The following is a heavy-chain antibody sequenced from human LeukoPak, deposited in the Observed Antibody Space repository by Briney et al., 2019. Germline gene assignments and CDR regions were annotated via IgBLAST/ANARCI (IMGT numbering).Heavy chain of an antibody. CDR1: GFTFSSYW. CDR3: ARGHDFWSGYPDY. CDR2: IKQDRSDE. Sequence: GGSLRLSCAASGFTFSSYWMSWVRQAPGKGLEWVANIKQDRSDEYYVDSVKGRFTISRDNAKNSLYLQMSSLRAEDTAVYYCARGHDFWSGYPDYWGQGTLVTVS. D-gene: IGHD3-3*01. V-gene: IGHV3-7*03. J-gene: IGHJ4*02.